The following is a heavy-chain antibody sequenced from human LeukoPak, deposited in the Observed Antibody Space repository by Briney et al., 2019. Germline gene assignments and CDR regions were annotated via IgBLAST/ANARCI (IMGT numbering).Heavy chain of an antibody. V-gene: IGHV1-46*01. D-gene: IGHD1-26*01. CDR3: ARGEIVGATKLKIMPDY. J-gene: IGHJ4*02. CDR2: INPSGGGT. Sequence: ASVTVSCKASGYTFTDYYMNWVRQAPGQGLEWMGVINPSGGGTSYAQRFQGRVTMTRDTSISTAYMELSRLRSDDTAVYYCARGEIVGATKLKIMPDYWGQGTLVTVSS. CDR1: GYTFTDYY.